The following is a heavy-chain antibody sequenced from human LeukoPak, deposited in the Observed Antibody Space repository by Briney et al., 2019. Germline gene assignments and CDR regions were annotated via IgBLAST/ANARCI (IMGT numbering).Heavy chain of an antibody. V-gene: IGHV4-34*01. CDR3: ARGRHITWFDP. J-gene: IGHJ5*02. CDR2: INHSGST. Sequence: SETLSLTCAVYGGSFSGYYWSWIRQPPGKGLEWIGEINHSGSTNYNPSLKSRVTISVDTSKNQFSLKLSSVTAADTAVYYCARGRHITWFDPWGQGTLVTVSS. CDR1: GGSFSGYY.